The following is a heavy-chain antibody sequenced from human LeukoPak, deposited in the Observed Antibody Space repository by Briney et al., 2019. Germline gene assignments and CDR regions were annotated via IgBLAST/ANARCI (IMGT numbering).Heavy chain of an antibody. D-gene: IGHD2-15*01. J-gene: IGHJ4*02. Sequence: GGSLRLSCAASGFTFSTCSMNWVRQAPGKGLEWVAVISYDGSNKYYADSVKGRFTISRDNSKNTLYLQMNSLRAEDTAVYYCARDLPYCSGGSCYSALDYWGQGTLVTVSS. V-gene: IGHV3-30*03. CDR1: GFTFSTCS. CDR3: ARDLPYCSGGSCYSALDY. CDR2: ISYDGSNK.